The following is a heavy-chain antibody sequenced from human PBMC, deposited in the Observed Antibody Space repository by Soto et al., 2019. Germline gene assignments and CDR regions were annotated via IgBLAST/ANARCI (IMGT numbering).Heavy chain of an antibody. D-gene: IGHD1-26*01. CDR3: ARGRYLDY. CDR1: GYTFTTYG. Sequence: QVHLVQSGAEVKKHGASVKVSCKASGYTFTTYGIAWVRQAPGQGLEWMGWISAYNANTDYAQRLQGRVTITTDTSTSTAHMELRSLRSDDTAVYYCARGRYLDYWGQGTLVTVPS. CDR2: ISAYNANT. J-gene: IGHJ4*02. V-gene: IGHV1-18*01.